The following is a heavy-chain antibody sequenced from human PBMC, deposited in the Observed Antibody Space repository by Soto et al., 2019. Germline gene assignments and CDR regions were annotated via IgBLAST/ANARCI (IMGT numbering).Heavy chain of an antibody. Sequence: QEQLVQAGAEVKKPGSSVRISCRASGGTFSNDAVSWVRQAPGQGLQWMGGIIPIFGTTHYAQKFQGRVTITAGESTATAYMELRSVTSEDTAVYYCATGLRTGNYGMDVWGQGTAVTVSS. CDR3: ATGLRTGNYGMDV. V-gene: IGHV1-69*01. J-gene: IGHJ6*02. CDR1: GGTFSNDA. CDR2: IIPIFGTT. D-gene: IGHD3-10*01.